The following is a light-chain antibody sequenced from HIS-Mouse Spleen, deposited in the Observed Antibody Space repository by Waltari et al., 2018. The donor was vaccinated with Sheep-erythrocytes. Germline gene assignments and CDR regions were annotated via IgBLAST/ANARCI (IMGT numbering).Light chain of an antibody. Sequence: QSALTQPASVSGSPGQSITISCTGTSSDVGSYNLVSCYQQHPGKAPKLMIYYGSKRTSGVSNRFSGSRSGNTASLTISGLQAEDEADYYCCSYAGSSTPWVFGGGTKLTVL. CDR2: YGS. CDR1: SSDVGSYNL. J-gene: IGLJ3*02. CDR3: CSYAGSSTPWV. V-gene: IGLV2-23*01.